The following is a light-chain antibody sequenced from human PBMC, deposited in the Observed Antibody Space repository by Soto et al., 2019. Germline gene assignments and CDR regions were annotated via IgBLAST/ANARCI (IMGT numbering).Light chain of an antibody. Sequence: QSALTQLPSTSGTPGQRVTISCSGSNSNIGSNTVNWYQQLPGTAPKLLIYSNYQRPSGVPDRFSGSKSGTSASLAISGLQSEDEADYYCAAWDDSLNGRVLFGGGTKLTVL. V-gene: IGLV1-44*01. CDR2: SNY. CDR1: NSNIGSNT. J-gene: IGLJ2*01. CDR3: AAWDDSLNGRVL.